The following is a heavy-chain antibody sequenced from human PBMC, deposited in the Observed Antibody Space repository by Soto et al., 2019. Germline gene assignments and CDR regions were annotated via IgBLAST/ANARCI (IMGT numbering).Heavy chain of an antibody. CDR1: GGTFSSYA. Sequence: QVQLVQSGAEVKKPGSSVKVSGKASGGTFSSYAISWVRQAPGQGLEWMGGIIPIFGTANYAQKFQGRVTITADESTSTAYMELSSLRSEDTAVYYCAICITMIVGRWYFDLWGRGTLVTVSS. CDR3: AICITMIVGRWYFDL. D-gene: IGHD3-22*01. V-gene: IGHV1-69*12. J-gene: IGHJ2*01. CDR2: IIPIFGTA.